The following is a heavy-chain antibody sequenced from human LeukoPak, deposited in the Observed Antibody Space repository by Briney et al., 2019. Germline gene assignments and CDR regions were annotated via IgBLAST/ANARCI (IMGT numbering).Heavy chain of an antibody. J-gene: IGHJ5*02. CDR3: ARLPYYGSGGYLGSSSWFDP. V-gene: IGHV5-51*01. D-gene: IGHD3-10*01. CDR1: GYDFPNYW. CDR2: IYPGDSTT. Sequence: GESLKISCKGSGYDFPNYWLAWVRQMSGEGLEWMGIIYPGDSTTRYSPSFQGQVTFSADKSINTAYLQWSSLKASDTAMYYCARLPYYGSGGYLGSSSWFDPWGQGTLVTVSS.